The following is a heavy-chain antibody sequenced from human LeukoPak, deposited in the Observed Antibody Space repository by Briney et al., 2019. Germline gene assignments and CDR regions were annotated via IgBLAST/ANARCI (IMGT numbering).Heavy chain of an antibody. V-gene: IGHV4-59*08. Sequence: PSETLSLTCNVSGGSISSDYWSWIRQPPGRGLEWIGYIYYSGSTNYNPSLKSRATISVDTSKKQFSLKLSSVTAADTAVYYCARRSMVRTVGYYYGMDVWGQGTTVTVSS. CDR3: ARRSMVRTVGYYYGMDV. D-gene: IGHD4/OR15-4a*01. CDR1: GGSISSDY. J-gene: IGHJ6*02. CDR2: IYYSGST.